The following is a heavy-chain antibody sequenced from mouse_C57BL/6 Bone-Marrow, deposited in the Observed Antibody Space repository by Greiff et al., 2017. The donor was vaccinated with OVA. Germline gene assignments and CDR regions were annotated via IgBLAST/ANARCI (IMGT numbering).Heavy chain of an antibody. Sequence: VQLQQSGPELVKPGASVKISCTASGYSFTGYYMNWVKQSPEKSLEWIGEINPSTGGTTYNQKFKAKATLTVDKSSSTAYMQLKSLTSEDSAVYYCARGDGNYYFDYWGQGTTLTVSS. D-gene: IGHD2-1*01. J-gene: IGHJ2*01. CDR1: GYSFTGYY. CDR3: ARGDGNYYFDY. CDR2: INPSTGGT. V-gene: IGHV1-42*01.